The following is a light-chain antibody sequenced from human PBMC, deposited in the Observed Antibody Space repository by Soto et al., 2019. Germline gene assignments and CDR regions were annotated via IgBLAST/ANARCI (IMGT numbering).Light chain of an antibody. CDR1: QSISSH. J-gene: IGKJ4*01. CDR2: AAS. V-gene: IGKV1-39*01. Sequence: DIQMTQSPSSLSASVGDRVTITCRASQSISSHLNWYHQKPRKAPKLPIYAASSLHSGVPSRFRGSGSVTDFTPTISSLQPKDVPTYDCEQSYSTPPRTFGGGTKVEIK. CDR3: EQSYSTPPRT.